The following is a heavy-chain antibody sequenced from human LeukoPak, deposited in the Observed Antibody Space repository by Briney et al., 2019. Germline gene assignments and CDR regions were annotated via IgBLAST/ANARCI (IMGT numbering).Heavy chain of an antibody. Sequence: GGSLRLSCAASGFTFRSYWMSWVRQAPGKGLEWVDNINQDGSERYYVDSVKGRFTISRDNAKKSVYVQMNSLRAEDTAVYYCARDGGPFDSWGQGTLVTVSA. CDR1: GFTFRSYW. CDR2: INQDGSER. V-gene: IGHV3-7*03. J-gene: IGHJ4*02. D-gene: IGHD2-15*01. CDR3: ARDGGPFDS.